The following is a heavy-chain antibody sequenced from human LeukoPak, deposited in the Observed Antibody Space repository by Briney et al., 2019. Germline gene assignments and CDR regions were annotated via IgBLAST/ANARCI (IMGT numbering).Heavy chain of an antibody. V-gene: IGHV1-18*01. J-gene: IGHJ5*02. D-gene: IGHD5-24*01. CDR1: GYTFTSYG. CDR2: ISAYNGNT. Sequence: GASVTVSCKASGYTFTSYGISWVRRAPGQGLEWMGWISAYNGNTNYAQKLQGRVTMTTDTSTSTAYMELRSLRSDDTAVYYCARDDRGGYKMAFWFDPWGQGTLVTVSS. CDR3: ARDDRGGYKMAFWFDP.